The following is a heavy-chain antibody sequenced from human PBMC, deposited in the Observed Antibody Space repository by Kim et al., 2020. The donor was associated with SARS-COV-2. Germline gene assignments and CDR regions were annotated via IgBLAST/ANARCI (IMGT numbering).Heavy chain of an antibody. V-gene: IGHV3-30*04. Sequence: GGSLRLSCAASGFTFSSYAMHWVRQAPGKGLEWVAVISYDGSNKYYADSVKGRFTISRDNSKNTLYLQMNSLRAEDTAVYYCARMKVTNLAVYYGMDVWGQGTTVTVSS. D-gene: IGHD4-4*01. CDR1: GFTFSSYA. CDR3: ARMKVTNLAVYYGMDV. CDR2: ISYDGSNK. J-gene: IGHJ6*02.